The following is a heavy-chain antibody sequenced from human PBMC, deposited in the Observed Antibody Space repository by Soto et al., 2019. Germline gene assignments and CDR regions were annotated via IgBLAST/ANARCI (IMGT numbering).Heavy chain of an antibody. CDR3: TVYRYSYRSYSFYY. V-gene: IGHV3-48*02. CDR2: ISSGSKNI. CDR1: GDTLSGYS. D-gene: IGHD5-18*01. Sequence: GGSLGLCGAASGDTLSGYSVRWVRQAPGKGLEWVAYISSGSKNIYYAESVKGRFTVSGDNARNAQYLQRNSLRDEDTAVYYCTVYRYSYRSYSFYYGSQGTRVTVSS. J-gene: IGHJ4*02.